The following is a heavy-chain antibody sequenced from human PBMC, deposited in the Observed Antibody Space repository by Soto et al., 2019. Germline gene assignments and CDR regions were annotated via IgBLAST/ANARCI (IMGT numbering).Heavy chain of an antibody. CDR2: IYYSGST. J-gene: IGHJ4*02. CDR1: GGSISRYY. V-gene: IGHV4-59*08. CDR3: ARHHPVDYIGY. Sequence: TLSLTCTVSGGSISRYYWSWIRQPPGKGLEWIGYIYYSGSTNYNPSLKSRVTISVDTSKNQFSLKLSSVTAADTAVYYCARHHPVDYIGYWGQGTMVTVSS.